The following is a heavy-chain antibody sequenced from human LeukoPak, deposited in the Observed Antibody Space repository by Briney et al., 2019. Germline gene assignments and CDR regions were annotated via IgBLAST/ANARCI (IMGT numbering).Heavy chain of an antibody. CDR1: GFTFSSYW. V-gene: IGHV3-74*01. CDR2: ISPDGSTT. D-gene: IGHD2-2*01. J-gene: IGHJ3*02. CDR3: ARDSNIVVVPAAERAFDI. Sequence: GGSLRLSCAASGFTFSSYWMHWVRQAPGKGLVWVSRISPDGSTTGHADSVKGRFTLSRDNAKNTLYLQMNSLRAEDTAVYYCARDSNIVVVPAAERAFDIWGQGTMVTVSS.